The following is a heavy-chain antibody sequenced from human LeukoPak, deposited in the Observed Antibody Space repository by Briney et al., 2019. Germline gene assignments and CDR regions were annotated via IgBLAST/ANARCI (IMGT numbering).Heavy chain of an antibody. J-gene: IGHJ4*02. CDR3: ARESYSSSWAFDY. CDR1: GFTFSNYA. Sequence: GGSLRLSCAASGFTFSNYAMHWVRQAPGKGLEYVSAISSNGGNTYYANSVKGRFTISRDNSENTLYLQMGSLRAEDMAVYYCARESYSSSWAFDYWGQGTLVTVSS. D-gene: IGHD6-13*01. CDR2: ISSNGGNT. V-gene: IGHV3-64*01.